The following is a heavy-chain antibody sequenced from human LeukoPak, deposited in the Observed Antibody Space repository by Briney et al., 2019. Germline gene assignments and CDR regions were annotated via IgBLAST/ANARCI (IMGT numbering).Heavy chain of an antibody. CDR1: GFTFSSYW. CDR2: IKQDGSEK. Sequence: QPGGSLRLSCAASGFTFSSYWMSWVRQAPGKGLEWVANIKQDGSEKYYVDSVKGRFTISRDNAKNSLYLQVNSLRAEDTAVYYCASEWRYDYVWGSYRFNGDAFDIWGQGTMVTVSS. CDR3: ASEWRYDYVWGSYRFNGDAFDI. V-gene: IGHV3-7*01. J-gene: IGHJ3*02. D-gene: IGHD3-16*02.